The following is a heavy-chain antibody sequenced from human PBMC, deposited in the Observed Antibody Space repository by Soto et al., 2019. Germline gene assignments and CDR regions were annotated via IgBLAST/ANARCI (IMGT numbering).Heavy chain of an antibody. CDR3: ARDYTSTSYGFDS. J-gene: IGHJ4*02. V-gene: IGHV3-33*01. Sequence: LRLSCAASGFTFSTYGMHWVRQAPGKGLEWVAVIWYDGSNEYYADSVKGRFTISRDNSKNTLYLQMNSLRAEDTAVYYCARDYTSTSYGFDSWGQGTLVTVSS. D-gene: IGHD2-2*01. CDR1: GFTFSTYG. CDR2: IWYDGSNE.